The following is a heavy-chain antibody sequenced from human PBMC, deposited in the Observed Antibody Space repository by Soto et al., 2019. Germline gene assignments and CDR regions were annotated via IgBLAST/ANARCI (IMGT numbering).Heavy chain of an antibody. V-gene: IGHV3-23*01. CDR3: AKGPYLLDYFDY. CDR2: ISGSGGST. Sequence: EVQLLESGGGLVQPGGYLRLSCAASGFTFSSYAMSWVRQAPGKGLEWVSAISGSGGSTYYADSVKGRFTISRDNSKNTLYLQMNSLRAEDTAVYYCAKGPYLLDYFDYWGQGTLVTVSS. D-gene: IGHD2-21*01. CDR1: GFTFSSYA. J-gene: IGHJ4*02.